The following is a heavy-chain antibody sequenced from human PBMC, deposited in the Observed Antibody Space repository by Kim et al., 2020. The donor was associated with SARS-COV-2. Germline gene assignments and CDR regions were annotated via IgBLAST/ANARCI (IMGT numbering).Heavy chain of an antibody. CDR2: INTYSGGA. V-gene: IGHV1-2*06. CDR1: GYTFTAFY. Sequence: ASVKVSCKTSGYTFTAFYIHWVRQAPGQGLEWVGRINTYSGGANYARKFQGKVTITTDTSIDTAYMDLSGQTSDDTAVSSCTRDDTSGYSVSWGQGTLVAVAS. CDR3: TRDDTSGYSVS. D-gene: IGHD5-18*01. J-gene: IGHJ5*02.